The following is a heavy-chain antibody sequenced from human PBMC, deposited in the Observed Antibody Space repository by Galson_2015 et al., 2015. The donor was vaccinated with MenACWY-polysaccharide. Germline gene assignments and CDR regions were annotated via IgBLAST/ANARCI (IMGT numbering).Heavy chain of an antibody. CDR2: IHYSGRT. CDR3: ARDYYGSESYIGVWFDP. V-gene: IGHV4-4*02. D-gene: IGHD3-10*01. J-gene: IGHJ5*02. Sequence: LSLTCAVSGGSISSSNYWSWVRQSPGKGLEWIEDIHYSGRTNYNPSLRSRFTISVDKSKNQFSLKVSSVTAADTAVYYCARDYYGSESYIGVWFDPWGQGTLVTVSS. CDR1: GGSISSSNY.